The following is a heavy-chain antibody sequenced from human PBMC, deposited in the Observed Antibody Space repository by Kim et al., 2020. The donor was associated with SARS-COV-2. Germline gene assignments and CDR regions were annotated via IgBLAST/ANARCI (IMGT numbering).Heavy chain of an antibody. CDR3: ARGQGSKGITMIVLVPLGRYYDFGMDV. Sequence: ASVKVSCKASGYTFTSYDINWVRQATGQGLEWMGWMNPNSGNTGYAQKFQGRVTMTRNTSISTAYMELSSLRSEDTAVYYCARGQGSKGITMIVLVPLGRYYDFGMDVWGQGTTVTVFS. CDR1: GYTFTSYD. CDR2: MNPNSGNT. D-gene: IGHD3-22*01. J-gene: IGHJ6*02. V-gene: IGHV1-8*01.